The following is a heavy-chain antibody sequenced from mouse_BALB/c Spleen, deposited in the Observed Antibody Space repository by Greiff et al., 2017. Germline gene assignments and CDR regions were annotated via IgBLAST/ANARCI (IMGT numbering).Heavy chain of an antibody. CDR1: GYSFTGYY. CDR2: INPYNGAT. CDR3: AIGYYGSTYYFDY. D-gene: IGHD1-1*01. J-gene: IGHJ2*01. V-gene: IGHV1-31*01. Sequence: VQLKESGPELVKPGASVKISCKASGYSFTGYYMHWVKQSHVKSLEWIGRINPYNGATSYNQNFKDKASLTVDKSSSTAYMELHSLTSEDSAVYYCAIGYYGSTYYFDYWGQGTTLTVSS.